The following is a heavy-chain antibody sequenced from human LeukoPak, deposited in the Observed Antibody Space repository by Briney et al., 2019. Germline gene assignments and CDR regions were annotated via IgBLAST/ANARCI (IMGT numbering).Heavy chain of an antibody. CDR3: ARQGYSSSSGGWFDP. V-gene: IGHV5-51*01. J-gene: IGHJ5*02. Sequence: GESLKISCKGSGYTFATSWIGWVRQMPGKGLKWMGFIYPGDSDTRYSPSFQGQVTISADKSISTAYLQWSSLRASDTAMYYCARQGYSSSSGGWFDPWGQGTLVTVSS. CDR2: IYPGDSDT. D-gene: IGHD6-6*01. CDR1: GYTFATSW.